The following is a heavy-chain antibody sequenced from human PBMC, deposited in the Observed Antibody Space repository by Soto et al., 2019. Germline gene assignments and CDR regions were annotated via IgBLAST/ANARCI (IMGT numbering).Heavy chain of an antibody. Sequence: EEQLLESGGGLEQPGGSLRLSCAASGVTFSSYTMIWARQAPVKWLEWVSIISGRGDTTYYADSVKGRLTISRDNSKDTLSLQMNSLTADDTARSYCPKGGYPMPTYVDLWGRGNLVTVSS. V-gene: IGHV3-23*01. CDR3: PKGGYPMPTYVDL. D-gene: IGHD6-13*01. CDR1: GVTFSSYT. J-gene: IGHJ2*01. CDR2: ISGRGDTT.